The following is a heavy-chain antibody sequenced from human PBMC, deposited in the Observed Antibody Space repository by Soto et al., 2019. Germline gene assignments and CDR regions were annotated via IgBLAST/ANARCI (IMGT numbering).Heavy chain of an antibody. CDR3: ARGGYSGRLYYFDY. CDR1: GGSVCSTYYY. CDR2: IYYSGRT. Sequence: SETLSLTCFVSGGSVCSTYYYWSWIRQSPGKGLEWIGYIYYSGRTDYKSSLKSRVTISLDPSKNQVSLKLNSVTAADMAVYYCARGGYSGRLYYFDYWGQGTLVTVSS. V-gene: IGHV4-61*01. J-gene: IGHJ4*02. D-gene: IGHD2-15*01.